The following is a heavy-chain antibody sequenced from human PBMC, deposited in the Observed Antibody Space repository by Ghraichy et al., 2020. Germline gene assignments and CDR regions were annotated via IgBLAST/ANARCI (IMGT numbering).Heavy chain of an antibody. V-gene: IGHV3-30*02. CDR2: IRFDGGTN. Sequence: GGSLRLSCAASGLTFSNYDMHWVRQASGKGLEWVAFIRFDGGTNYYADSVKGRFTISRDNSKNTLYLQINSLIPEDAAVYYCTKDPPGDSSGSWSYGDYWFQLTLIFVSS. D-gene: IGHD3-10*01. J-gene: IGHJ4*02. CDR1: GLTFSNYD. CDR3: TKDPPGDSSGSWSYGDY.